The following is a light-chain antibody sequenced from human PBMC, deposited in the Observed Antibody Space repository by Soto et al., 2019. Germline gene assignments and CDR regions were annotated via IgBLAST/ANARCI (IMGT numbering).Light chain of an antibody. J-gene: IGKJ5*01. Sequence: QMTQGPCTMSGSLGERVSLSCRGSQGSSTWLAWYQQKAGKAPNLLIYGASNLHSGVPARFSGSGSGTNFTLTISSLQPEDFATYYCQQANSFPPGFGQGTRLEIK. V-gene: IGKV1-12*01. CDR1: QGSSTW. CDR2: GAS. CDR3: QQANSFPPG.